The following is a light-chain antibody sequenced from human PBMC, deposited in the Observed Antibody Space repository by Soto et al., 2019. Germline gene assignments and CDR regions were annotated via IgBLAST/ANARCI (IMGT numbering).Light chain of an antibody. J-gene: IGKJ4*01. CDR2: AAS. V-gene: IGKV1-39*01. Sequence: DIQMTQSPSSLSASVGDRVTITCRARQSISSYLNWYQQKPGKAPKLLIYAASRLQSGVPSRFSGSGSGTDFTLTISSLQPEDFATYYFQQSYSTPLTFGGGTKVEIK. CDR1: QSISSY. CDR3: QQSYSTPLT.